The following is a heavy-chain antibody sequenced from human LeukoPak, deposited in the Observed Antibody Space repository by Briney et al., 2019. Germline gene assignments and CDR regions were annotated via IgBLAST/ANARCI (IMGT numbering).Heavy chain of an antibody. CDR3: AREGEMATILDY. Sequence: GRSLRLSCAASGFTFSSYAMHWVRQAPGKGLEWVAVISYDGSNKYYADSVKGRFTISRDNSKNTLYLQMNSLRAEDTAVYYCAREGEMATILDYWGQGTLVTVSS. J-gene: IGHJ4*02. CDR2: ISYDGSNK. CDR1: GFTFSSYA. V-gene: IGHV3-30-3*01. D-gene: IGHD5-24*01.